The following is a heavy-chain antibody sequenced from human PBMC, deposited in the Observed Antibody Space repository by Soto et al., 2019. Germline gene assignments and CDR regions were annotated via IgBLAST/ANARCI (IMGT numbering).Heavy chain of an antibody. CDR2: IYHTGGI. V-gene: IGHV4-30-4*01. CDR3: VRSNGDYQDSLAYLFAS. D-gene: IGHD3-22*01. J-gene: IGHJ4*02. CDR1: GVSVSSGDNY. Sequence: PSESLSLTCTVSGVSVSSGDNYWTWLRHSPGKGLEWIGNIYHTGGIVYSPSLKSRLTISLDKSMNQFSLMLKSVTAADTSVYFCVRSNGDYQDSLAYLFASWGKGILVTVSS.